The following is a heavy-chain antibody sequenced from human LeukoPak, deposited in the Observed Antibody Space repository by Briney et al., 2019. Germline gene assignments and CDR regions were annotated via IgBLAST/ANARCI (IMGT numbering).Heavy chain of an antibody. CDR3: TIGTMVRGGPGFDY. J-gene: IGHJ4*02. Sequence: GGSLRLSCVDSGFTFSNAWMTWVRQAPGKGLEWVARIKSKPDGETIDYAAPVKGRFTISRDDSKNTVYLQMNSLNSEDTAVYYCTIGTMVRGGPGFDYWGQGTLVIVSS. CDR2: IKSKPDGETI. V-gene: IGHV3-15*01. D-gene: IGHD3-10*01. CDR1: GFTFSNAW.